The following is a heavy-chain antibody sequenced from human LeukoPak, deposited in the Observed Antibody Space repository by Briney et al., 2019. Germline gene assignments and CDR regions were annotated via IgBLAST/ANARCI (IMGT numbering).Heavy chain of an antibody. CDR1: GGSFSGYY. V-gene: IGHV4-34*01. Sequence: SETLSLTCAVYGGSFSGYYWSWIRQPPGQGLEWIGEINHSGSTNYNPSLKSRVTISVDMPKNQFSLKLSSVTAADTAVYYCARAGSYYNWFDPWGQGTLVTVSS. D-gene: IGHD3-10*01. CDR3: ARAGSYYNWFDP. J-gene: IGHJ5*02. CDR2: INHSGST.